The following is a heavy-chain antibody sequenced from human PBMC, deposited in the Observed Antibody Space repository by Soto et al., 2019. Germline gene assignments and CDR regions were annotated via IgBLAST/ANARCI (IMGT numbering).Heavy chain of an antibody. CDR2: ISGSGGST. V-gene: IGHV3-23*01. CDR1: GFTFSSYA. D-gene: IGHD3-10*01. CDR3: AKLRPLITMVRGGNFDY. Sequence: PGGSQRLSCAASGFTFSSYAMSWVRQAPGKGLEWVSAISGSGGSTYYADSVKGRFTISRDNSKNTLYLQMNSLRAEDTAVYYCAKLRPLITMVRGGNFDYWGQGTLVTVSS. J-gene: IGHJ4*02.